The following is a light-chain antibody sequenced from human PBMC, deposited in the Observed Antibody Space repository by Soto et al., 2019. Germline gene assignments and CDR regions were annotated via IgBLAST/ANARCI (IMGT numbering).Light chain of an antibody. CDR2: DVS. Sequence: QSALTQPRSVSGSPGQSVTISCTGTSSDAGVYNYVSWYQQYPGKAPKIMIYDVSKRSSGAPDRFSGSKSDNTASLTISGLQAEDEADYYCCSYAGSYTFVFXIGTKGTVL. CDR1: SSDAGVYNY. CDR3: CSYAGSYTFV. J-gene: IGLJ1*01. V-gene: IGLV2-11*01.